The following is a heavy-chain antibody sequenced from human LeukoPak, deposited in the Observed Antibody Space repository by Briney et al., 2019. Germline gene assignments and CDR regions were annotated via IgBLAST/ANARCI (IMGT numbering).Heavy chain of an antibody. D-gene: IGHD2-15*01. J-gene: IGHJ4*02. V-gene: IGHV3-23*01. CDR1: GFTFSSYG. Sequence: GGSLRLSCAASGFTFSSYGMSWVRQAPGKGLEWVSAISGSGGSTYYADSVKGRFTISRDNSKNTLYLQMNSLRAEDTAVYYCASEIRYCSGGSCYTPSLLDYWGQGTLVTVSS. CDR3: ASEIRYCSGGSCYTPSLLDY. CDR2: ISGSGGST.